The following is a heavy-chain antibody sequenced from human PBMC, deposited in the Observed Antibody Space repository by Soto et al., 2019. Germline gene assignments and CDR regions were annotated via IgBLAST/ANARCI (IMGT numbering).Heavy chain of an antibody. CDR3: ARAYYYGAGSDDNVPHNWFYP. V-gene: IGHV4-34*01. Sequence: PSETLSLTCAVYGGSFSGYYWSWIRQPPGKGLEWIGEINHSGSTNYNPSLKSRVTISVDTSKNQFSLKLSSVTAADTAVYYCARAYYYGAGSDDNVPHNWFYPWGQGTLDPVSS. CDR1: GGSFSGYY. CDR2: INHSGST. J-gene: IGHJ5*02. D-gene: IGHD3-10*01.